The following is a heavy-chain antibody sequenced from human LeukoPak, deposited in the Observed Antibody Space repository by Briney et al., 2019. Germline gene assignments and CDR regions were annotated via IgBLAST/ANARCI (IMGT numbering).Heavy chain of an antibody. CDR3: ASLEGSYFDY. CDR1: GYTFTGYY. CDR2: IIPIFGTA. Sequence: SVKVSCKASGYTFTGYYMHWVRQAPGQGLEWMGGIIPIFGTANYAQKFQGRVTITADESTSTAYMELSSLRSEDTAVYYCASLEGSYFDYWGQGTLVTVSS. D-gene: IGHD2-15*01. J-gene: IGHJ4*02. V-gene: IGHV1-69*13.